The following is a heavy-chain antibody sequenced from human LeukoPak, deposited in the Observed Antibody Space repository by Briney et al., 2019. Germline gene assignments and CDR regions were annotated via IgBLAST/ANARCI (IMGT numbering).Heavy chain of an antibody. CDR1: GFSFGSYD. CDR3: ASHIVVVTAIRYHAMDV. Sequence: GGSLRLSCAAFGFSFGSYDMNWVRQAPGKGLEWVSSITTSSSYIYYADSVKGRFTVSRDNAKNSLYLQMNSLRAEDTAGYYCASHIVVVTAIRYHAMDVWGQGTTVTVSS. D-gene: IGHD2-2*01. CDR2: ITTSSSYI. J-gene: IGHJ6*02. V-gene: IGHV3-21*01.